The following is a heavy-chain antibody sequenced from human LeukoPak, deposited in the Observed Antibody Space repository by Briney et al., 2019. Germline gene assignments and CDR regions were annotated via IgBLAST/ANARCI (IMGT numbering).Heavy chain of an antibody. CDR1: GFTFSTYE. Sequence: GGSLRLSCAASGFTFSTYEMNWVRQAPGKGLEWVSSISSSGLYIYYADSLKGRFTISRDNAKSSLYLQMNSLRAEDTAVYYCATLRRSTYYYDSTDYYEDCWGQGTLVTVSS. CDR2: ISSSGLYI. V-gene: IGHV3-21*01. CDR3: ATLRRSTYYYDSTDYYEDC. J-gene: IGHJ4*02. D-gene: IGHD3-22*01.